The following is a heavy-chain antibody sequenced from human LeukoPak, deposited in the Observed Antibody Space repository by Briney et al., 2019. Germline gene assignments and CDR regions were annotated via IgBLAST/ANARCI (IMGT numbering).Heavy chain of an antibody. D-gene: IGHD2-2*02. V-gene: IGHV1-2*02. CDR3: ARVPKWGPIYYFDD. J-gene: IGHJ4*02. CDR2: INPNSGGT. CDR1: GYTFTGYY. Sequence: ASVKVSCKASGYTFTGYYMHWVRQAPGQGLEWMGWINPNSGGTNYAQTFQGRVTMTRDTSISTAYKELSRLRSDDTAVYYCARVPKWGPIYYFDDWGQGTLVTVSS.